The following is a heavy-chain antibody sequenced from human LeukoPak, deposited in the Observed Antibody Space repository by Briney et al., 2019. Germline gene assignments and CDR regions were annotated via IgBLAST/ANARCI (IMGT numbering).Heavy chain of an antibody. J-gene: IGHJ4*02. V-gene: IGHV1-2*02. Sequence: VASVEVSCKASGYTFTDSYIHWVRQAPGQGLEWIGWINPNGGETIYAQKLQGSVTMTRDTSINTAYMELNRLRSDDTAVYFCARTRGHHATMAYFDYWGQGTLVTVSS. CDR1: GYTFTDSY. CDR2: INPNGGET. CDR3: ARTRGHHATMAYFDY. D-gene: IGHD3-10*01.